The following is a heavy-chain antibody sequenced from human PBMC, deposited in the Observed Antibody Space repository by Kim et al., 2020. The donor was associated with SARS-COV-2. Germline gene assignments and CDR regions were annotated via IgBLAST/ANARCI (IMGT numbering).Heavy chain of an antibody. J-gene: IGHJ6*02. V-gene: IGHV3-30-3*01. Sequence: GGSLRLSCAASGFTFSSYAMHWVRQAPGKGLEWVAVISYDGSNKYYADSVKGRFTISRDNSKNTLYLQMNSLRAEDTAVYYCARDRVRWDTMPPPLPYGMDVWGQGTTVTVSS. CDR1: GFTFSSYA. CDR2: ISYDGSNK. CDR3: ARDRVRWDTMPPPLPYGMDV. D-gene: IGHD3-3*01.